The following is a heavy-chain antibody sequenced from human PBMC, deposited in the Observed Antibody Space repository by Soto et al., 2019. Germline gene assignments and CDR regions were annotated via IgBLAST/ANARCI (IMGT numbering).Heavy chain of an antibody. CDR3: ARDYDILTGYNPFDY. CDR1: GYTFTSYG. CDR2: ISAYNGNT. Sequence: QVQLVQSGAEVKKPGASVKVSCKASGYTFTSYGISWVRQAPGQGLEWMGWISAYNGNTNYAQKLQGRVPMXXDXSXXTAYMELRSLRSDDTAVYYCARDYDILTGYNPFDYWGQGTLVTVSS. D-gene: IGHD3-9*01. J-gene: IGHJ4*02. V-gene: IGHV1-18*01.